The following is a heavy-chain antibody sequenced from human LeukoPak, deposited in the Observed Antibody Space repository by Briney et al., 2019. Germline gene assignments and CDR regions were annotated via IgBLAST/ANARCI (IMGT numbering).Heavy chain of an antibody. V-gene: IGHV3-23*01. CDR3: AKDQLAGGLGGEDAFDI. CDR1: GFTFSSYA. J-gene: IGHJ3*02. D-gene: IGHD2-8*02. CDR2: ISGSGGST. Sequence: QTGGSLRLSCAASGFTFSSYAMSWVRQAPGKGLEWVSAISGSGGSTYYADSVKGRFTISRDNSKNTLYLQMNSLRAEDTAVYYCAKDQLAGGLGGEDAFDIWGQGTMVTVSS.